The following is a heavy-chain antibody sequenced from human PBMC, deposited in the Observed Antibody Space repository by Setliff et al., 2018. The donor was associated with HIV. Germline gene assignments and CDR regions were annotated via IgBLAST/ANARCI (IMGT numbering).Heavy chain of an antibody. CDR3: ASGEYSNGYQFDY. CDR1: GGSISSYY. V-gene: IGHV4-59*01. D-gene: IGHD5-18*01. Sequence: PSETLSLTCTVSGGSISSYYWSWIRQPPGKGLEWIGYIYYSGSTNYNPSLKSRVTISVDTSKNHFSLKLSSVTAADTAVYYCASGEYSNGYQFDYWGQGTLVTVSS. CDR2: IYYSGST. J-gene: IGHJ4*02.